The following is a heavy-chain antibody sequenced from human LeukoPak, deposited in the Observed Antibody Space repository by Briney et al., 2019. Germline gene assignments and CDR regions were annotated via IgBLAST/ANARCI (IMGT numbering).Heavy chain of an antibody. CDR2: ISGSGGST. V-gene: IGHV3-23*01. Sequence: GGSLRLSCAASGFTFSSYGMSWVRQAPGKGLEWVSAISGSGGSTYYADSVKGRFTISRDNSKNTLYLQMNSLRAEDTAVYYCAKGRHLTGYSSRGFDYWGQGTLVTVSS. D-gene: IGHD6-13*01. J-gene: IGHJ4*02. CDR1: GFTFSSYG. CDR3: AKGRHLTGYSSRGFDY.